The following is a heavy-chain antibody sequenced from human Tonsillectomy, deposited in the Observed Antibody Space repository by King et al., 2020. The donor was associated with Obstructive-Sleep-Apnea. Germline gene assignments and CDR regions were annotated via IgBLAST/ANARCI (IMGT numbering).Heavy chain of an antibody. J-gene: IGHJ4*02. D-gene: IGHD3-3*01. V-gene: IGHV3-48*04. CDR2: ISSSSSNK. CDR3: ARDLVAATLFGWEVATRS. CDR1: GFTFSSYS. Sequence: QLVQSGGGLVQPGGSLRLSCGASGFTFSSYSMNWVRQAPGKGLEWVSYISSSSSNKYYADSVKGRFTISRDNAKNSLYLQMNSLRAEDTAVYYCARDLVAATLFGWEVATRSGGQGTLVTVSS.